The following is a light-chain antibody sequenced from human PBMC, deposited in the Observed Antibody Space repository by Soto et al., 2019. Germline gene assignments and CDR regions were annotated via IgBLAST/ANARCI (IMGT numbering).Light chain of an antibody. Sequence: EIVLTQSPATLSLSPGERATLSCRASQSVSSYLAWYQQKPGQAAMLLIYDASNRATGIPARFSGSGSGTDFTLTISSLEPEDFAVYYCQQHSNWPPYTFGQGTKLESK. V-gene: IGKV3-11*01. CDR1: QSVSSY. CDR2: DAS. J-gene: IGKJ2*01. CDR3: QQHSNWPPYT.